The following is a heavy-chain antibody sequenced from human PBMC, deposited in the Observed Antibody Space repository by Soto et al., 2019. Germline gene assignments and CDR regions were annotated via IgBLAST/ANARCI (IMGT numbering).Heavy chain of an antibody. CDR2: IYYSGST. J-gene: IGHJ3*02. Sequence: SETLSLTCTVSGGSISSSSYYWGWIRQPPGKGLEWIGSIYYSGSTYYNPSLKSRVTISVDTSKNQFSLKLSSVTAADTAVYYCARLGYEDAFDIWGQGTMVTVSS. V-gene: IGHV4-39*01. CDR1: GGSISSSSYY. CDR3: ARLGYEDAFDI. D-gene: IGHD5-12*01.